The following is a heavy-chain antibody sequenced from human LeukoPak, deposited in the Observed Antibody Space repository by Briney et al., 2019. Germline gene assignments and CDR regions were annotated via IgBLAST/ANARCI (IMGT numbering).Heavy chain of an antibody. D-gene: IGHD2-15*01. J-gene: IGHJ4*02. CDR2: ISYDGSNK. CDR1: GFTFSSYG. CDR3: AKDAEDCSGGSCYSSDY. V-gene: IGHV3-30*18. Sequence: GRSLRLSCAASGFTFSSYGMHWVRQAPGKGLEWVAVISYDGSNKYYADSVKGRFTISRDNSKNTLYLQMNSPRAEDTAVYYCAKDAEDCSGGSCYSSDYWGQGTLVTVSS.